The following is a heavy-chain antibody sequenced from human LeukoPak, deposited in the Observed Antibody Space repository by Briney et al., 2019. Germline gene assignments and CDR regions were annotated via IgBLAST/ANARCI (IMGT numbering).Heavy chain of an antibody. Sequence: SETLSLTCTVSGNSISSGDNYWSWIRQPAGKGLEWIGRIYTSGSTNYNPSLKSRVTISGDTSKNQFSLKLSSVTAADTAVYYCARGVAYYDSSGLIDYWGQGTLVTVSS. CDR1: GNSISSGDNY. CDR3: ARGVAYYDSSGLIDY. CDR2: IYTSGST. J-gene: IGHJ4*02. D-gene: IGHD3-22*01. V-gene: IGHV4-61*02.